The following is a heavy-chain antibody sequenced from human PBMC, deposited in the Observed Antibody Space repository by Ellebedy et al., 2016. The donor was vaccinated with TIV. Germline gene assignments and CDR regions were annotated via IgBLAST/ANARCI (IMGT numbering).Heavy chain of an antibody. Sequence: SETLSLXXAVSGGSISSSNWWSWVRQPPGKGLEWIGEIYHSGSTNYNPSLKSRVTISVDKSKNQFSLKLSSVTAADTAVYYCARVSWGAITYNWFDPWGQGTLVTVSS. CDR3: ARVSWGAITYNWFDP. CDR1: GGSISSSNW. D-gene: IGHD3-16*02. V-gene: IGHV4-4*02. J-gene: IGHJ5*02. CDR2: IYHSGST.